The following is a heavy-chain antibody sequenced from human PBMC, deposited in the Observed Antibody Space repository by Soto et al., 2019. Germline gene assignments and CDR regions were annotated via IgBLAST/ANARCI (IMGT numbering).Heavy chain of an antibody. CDR1: GFTFSSYG. CDR2: ISYDGSNK. V-gene: IGHV3-30*03. J-gene: IGHJ6*02. Sequence: GGSLRLSCAASGFTFSSYGMHWVRQAPGKGLEWVAVISYDGSNKYYADSVKGRFTISRDNSKNTLYLQMNSLRAEDTAVYYCGAGGPDYYYYGMDVWGQGTTVTVSS. CDR3: GAGGPDYYYYGMDV. D-gene: IGHD2-15*01.